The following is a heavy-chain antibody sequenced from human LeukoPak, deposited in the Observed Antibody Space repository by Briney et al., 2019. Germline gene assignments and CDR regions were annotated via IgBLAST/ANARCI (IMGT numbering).Heavy chain of an antibody. CDR2: ISYSGST. V-gene: IGHV4-59*01. CDR1: GGSISSYY. Sequence: SETLSLTCTVSGGSISSYYWTWIRQPPGKGLEWLGYISYSGSTSYNPSLKSRVTISLDTSKNQFSLRLTSVTAADTAVYYCARNRVVGSPNSDYWGQGTLVTVFS. D-gene: IGHD1-26*01. J-gene: IGHJ4*02. CDR3: ARNRVVGSPNSDY.